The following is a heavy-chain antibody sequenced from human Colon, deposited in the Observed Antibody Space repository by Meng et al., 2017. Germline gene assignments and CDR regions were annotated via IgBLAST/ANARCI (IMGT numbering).Heavy chain of an antibody. CDR3: ATLEGPFRSTSGSAPDF. D-gene: IGHD2/OR15-2a*01. Sequence: QGQPMWFWAEVKKPGASVKVSCKAPGYNFIAYYLHWVRQAPGQGLEYMGRINPHSGATIYAQRFQGRVTMTRDTSINTAYMELSSLRSDDTAIYYCATLEGPFRSTSGSAPDFWGQGTLVTVSS. CDR2: INPHSGAT. CDR1: GYNFIAYY. J-gene: IGHJ4*02. V-gene: IGHV1-2*06.